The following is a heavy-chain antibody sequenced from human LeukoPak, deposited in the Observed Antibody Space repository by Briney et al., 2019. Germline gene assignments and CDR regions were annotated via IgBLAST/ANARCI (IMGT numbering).Heavy chain of an antibody. V-gene: IGHV3-7*01. D-gene: IGHD3-9*01. J-gene: IGHJ4*02. Sequence: GGSLRLSCAASGFTFSSYWMSWVRQAPGKGLEWVANIKRDGSEKYYVDSVKGRFTISRDNAKNSLYLQMNSLRAEDTAVYYCARGPVLRYFDWLLHSYYFDYWGQGTLVTVSS. CDR3: ARGPVLRYFDWLLHSYYFDY. CDR1: GFTFSSYW. CDR2: IKRDGSEK.